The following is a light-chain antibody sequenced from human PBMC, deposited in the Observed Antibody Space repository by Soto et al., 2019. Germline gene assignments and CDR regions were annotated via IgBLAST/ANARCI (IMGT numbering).Light chain of an antibody. V-gene: IGLV1-40*01. CDR2: GDR. CDR1: SSNIGAGYE. J-gene: IGLJ3*02. CDR3: QSYDSSLSGMV. Sequence: QSVLTKPPSVSGAPGQRVTISCTGSSSNIGAGYEVHWYQQLPGTAPKLLIYGDRYRPSGVPDRFSGSKSGTSVSLAITGLQAEDEADYHCQSYDSSLSGMVFGGGTQLTVL.